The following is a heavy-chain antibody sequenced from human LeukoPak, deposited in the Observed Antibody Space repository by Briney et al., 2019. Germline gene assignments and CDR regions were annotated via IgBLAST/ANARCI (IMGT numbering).Heavy chain of an antibody. CDR1: GGSFSGYY. CDR3: ARGQGSTMIVVVIKSRYNWFDP. J-gene: IGHJ5*02. V-gene: IGHV4-34*01. CDR2: INHSGST. Sequence: SETLSLTCAVYGGSFSGYYRSWIRQPPGKGLEWIGEINHSGSTNYNPSLTSRVTISVDTSKNQFSLKLSSVTAADTAVYYCARGQGSTMIVVVIKSRYNWFDPWGQGTLVTVSS. D-gene: IGHD3-22*01.